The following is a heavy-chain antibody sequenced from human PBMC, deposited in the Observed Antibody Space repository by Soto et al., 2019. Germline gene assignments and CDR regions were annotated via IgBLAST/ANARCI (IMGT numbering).Heavy chain of an antibody. D-gene: IGHD2-15*01. V-gene: IGHV3-23*01. CDR2: TSGSGIST. Sequence: GGSLRLSCAASGFTFSSYAMSWARQAPGKGLEWVSGTSGSGISTYYADSVKGRFTISRDNSKNRLYLQMNSLRAEDTAVYYCAKGSCSGGSCYPHLDYWGQGTLVTVSS. CDR1: GFTFSSYA. CDR3: AKGSCSGGSCYPHLDY. J-gene: IGHJ4*02.